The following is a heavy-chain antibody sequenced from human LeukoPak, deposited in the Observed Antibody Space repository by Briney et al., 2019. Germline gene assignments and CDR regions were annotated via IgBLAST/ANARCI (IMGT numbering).Heavy chain of an antibody. CDR2: IIPILGIA. D-gene: IGHD5-12*01. CDR3: VRDPRGSGYDPDYFDY. CDR1: GGTFSSYA. Sequence: ASVKVSCKASGGTFSSYAISWVRQAPGQGLEWMGRIIPILGIANYAQKFQGRVTITADKSTSTAYMELSSLRSEDTAVYYCVRDPRGSGYDPDYFDYWGQGTLVTVSS. J-gene: IGHJ4*02. V-gene: IGHV1-69*04.